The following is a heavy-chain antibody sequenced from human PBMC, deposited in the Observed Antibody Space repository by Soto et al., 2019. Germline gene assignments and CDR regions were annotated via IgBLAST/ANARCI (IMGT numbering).Heavy chain of an antibody. V-gene: IGHV1-8*01. Sequence: GASVKVSCKASGYTFTSYDINWVRQATGQGLEWRGWMNPNSGNTGYAQKFQGRVTMTRNTSISTAYMELSSLRSEDTAVYYCARLGEIFGVVTADAFDIWGQGTMVTVSS. CDR2: MNPNSGNT. CDR3: ARLGEIFGVVTADAFDI. D-gene: IGHD3-3*01. J-gene: IGHJ3*02. CDR1: GYTFTSYD.